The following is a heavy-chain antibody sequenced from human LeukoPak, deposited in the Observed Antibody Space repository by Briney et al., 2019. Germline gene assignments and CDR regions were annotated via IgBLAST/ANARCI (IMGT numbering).Heavy chain of an antibody. CDR2: VDHTGST. Sequence: SETLSLTCSVSDDSITMYYWTWIRQPPGKGLEWIGYVDHTGSTNFNPSFNGRVSISRDTTKNLFSLRLRSVTAADTAVYFCARGRVSSSTWYSTYYYYFYMDVWGKGTTVTVSS. V-gene: IGHV4-59*01. D-gene: IGHD1-1*01. CDR3: ARGRVSSSTWYSTYYYYFYMDV. CDR1: DDSITMYY. J-gene: IGHJ6*03.